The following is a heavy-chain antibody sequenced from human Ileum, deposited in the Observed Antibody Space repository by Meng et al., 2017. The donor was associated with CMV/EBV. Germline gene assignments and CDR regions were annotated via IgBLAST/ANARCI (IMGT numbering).Heavy chain of an antibody. CDR2: ISSSGSTI. J-gene: IGHJ6*02. CDR3: AKWVVPPGVGYGLDV. Sequence: GGSLRLSCAASGFTFSSYEMNWVRHAPGKGLEWVSYISSSGSTIYYADSVKGRFTISRDNAKWTLYLQMTSLRVEDTAVYYCAKWVVPPGVGYGLDVWGQGTAVTVSS. D-gene: IGHD2-2*01. V-gene: IGHV3-48*03. CDR1: GFTFSSYE.